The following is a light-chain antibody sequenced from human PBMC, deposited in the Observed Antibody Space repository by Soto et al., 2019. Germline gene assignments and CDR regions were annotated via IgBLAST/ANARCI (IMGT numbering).Light chain of an antibody. Sequence: QSALTQPRSVSGSPGQSVTISCSGTSSDVGGYEYVSWYQQHPGKAPRLLIYHVSQRPSGVPDRFSGYKSGTTASLTISGLQADDEAEYFCSSYTAGRTFVFGGGTQLTVL. CDR3: SSYTAGRTFV. V-gene: IGLV2-11*01. J-gene: IGLJ2*01. CDR2: HVS. CDR1: SSDVGGYEY.